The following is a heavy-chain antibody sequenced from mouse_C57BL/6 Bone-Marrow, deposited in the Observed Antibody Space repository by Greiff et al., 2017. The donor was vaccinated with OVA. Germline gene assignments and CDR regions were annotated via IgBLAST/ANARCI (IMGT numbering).Heavy chain of an antibody. V-gene: IGHV1-55*01. CDR2: IYPGSGSP. D-gene: IGHD1-1*01. CDR1: GYTFTSYW. Sequence: QVQLQQPGAELVKPGASVKMSCKASGYTFTSYWITWVKQRPGQGLEWIGDIYPGSGSPNYNEKFKSKATLTVDTSSSTAYMQLSSLTSEDSAVYYCARGFDGSSYHWYFDVWGTGTTVTVSS. CDR3: ARGFDGSSYHWYFDV. J-gene: IGHJ1*03.